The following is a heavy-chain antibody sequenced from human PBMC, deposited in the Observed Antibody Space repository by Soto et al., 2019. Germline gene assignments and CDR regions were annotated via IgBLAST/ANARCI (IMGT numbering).Heavy chain of an antibody. CDR2: ISGSGGST. Sequence: GGSLRLSCAASGFTFSSYAMSWVRQAPGKGLEWVSAISGSGGSTYYADSVKGRFTISRDNSKNTLYLQMNSLRAEDTAVYYCAKDLVRYSSSWGSQRYYYYGMDVWGQGTTVTVSS. D-gene: IGHD6-13*01. CDR1: GFTFSSYA. CDR3: AKDLVRYSSSWGSQRYYYYGMDV. J-gene: IGHJ6*02. V-gene: IGHV3-23*01.